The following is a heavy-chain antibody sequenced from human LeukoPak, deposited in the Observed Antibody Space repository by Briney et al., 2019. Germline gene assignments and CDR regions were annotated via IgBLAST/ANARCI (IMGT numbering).Heavy chain of an antibody. CDR2: IYYSGST. D-gene: IGHD2-15*01. Sequence: PSETLSLTCTVSGGSISSYYWSWIRQPPGKGLEWIGYIYYSGSTNYNPSLKSRVTISVDTSKNQFSLRLTSVTAADTAVYYCASSAVEGLTLVVPHPIDYWGQGTLVTVSS. CDR3: ASSAVEGLTLVVPHPIDY. CDR1: GGSISSYY. V-gene: IGHV4-59*08. J-gene: IGHJ4*02.